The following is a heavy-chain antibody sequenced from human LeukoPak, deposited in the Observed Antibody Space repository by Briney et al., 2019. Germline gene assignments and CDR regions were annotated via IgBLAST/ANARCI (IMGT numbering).Heavy chain of an antibody. J-gene: IGHJ6*03. CDR3: ARDHVVLAPGGYYYHYMDV. Sequence: SVKVSCKASEGTFNNYAISWVRQAPGHGLEWMGGIIPIFGIANYAQKFQGRVTITADESTSTAYMELSSLRSEDTAVYYCARDHVVLAPGGYYYHYMDVWGKGTTVTVSS. V-gene: IGHV1-69*01. CDR1: EGTFNNYA. CDR2: IIPIFGIA. D-gene: IGHD3-3*02.